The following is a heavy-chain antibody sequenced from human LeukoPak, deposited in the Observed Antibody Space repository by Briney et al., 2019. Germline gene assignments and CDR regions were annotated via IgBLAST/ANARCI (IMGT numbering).Heavy chain of an antibody. CDR3: ARVNDVAVVAAAAPHFEH. CDR1: GYTFFSYG. J-gene: IGHJ4*02. Sequence: ASVKVSCKPSGYTFFSYGISWVRQAPGQGLERVGWISAYKGDTDYAQKFQGRVAMTTDTSTNTVYMELRSLTSDDTAVYYCARVNDVAVVAAAAPHFEHWGQGTLVTVSS. V-gene: IGHV1-18*01. D-gene: IGHD2-15*01. CDR2: ISAYKGDT.